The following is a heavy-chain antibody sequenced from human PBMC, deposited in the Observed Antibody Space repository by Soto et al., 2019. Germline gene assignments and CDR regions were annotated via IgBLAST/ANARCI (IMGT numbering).Heavy chain of an antibody. Sequence: PSETLSLTCTVSGGSISSGGYYWSWIRQHPGKGLECIGYIYYSGSTYYNPSLKSRVNISVDTSKNQFSLKLSSVTAADTAVYYCARVGVGDTSSPPFFDYWRHATLVTVSS. V-gene: IGHV4-31*03. CDR1: GGSISSGGYY. D-gene: IGHD1-26*01. CDR2: IYYSGST. J-gene: IGHJ4*01. CDR3: ARVGVGDTSSPPFFDY.